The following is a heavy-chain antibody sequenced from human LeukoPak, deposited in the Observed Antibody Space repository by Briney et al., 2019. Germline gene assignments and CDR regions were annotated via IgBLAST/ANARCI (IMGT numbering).Heavy chain of an antibody. D-gene: IGHD1-26*01. CDR1: GFTFSTNS. J-gene: IGHJ5*02. V-gene: IGHV3-21*01. CDR3: ASLIAGGRGAENWFDP. CDR2: ISSSSSYI. Sequence: PGASLRLSCAASGFTFSTNSMNWLRQAPGKGLEWVSSISSSSSYIYYADSVKGRFTISRDNAKNSLYLQMNSLRAEDTAVYYCASLIAGGRGAENWFDPWGQGTVVTVSS.